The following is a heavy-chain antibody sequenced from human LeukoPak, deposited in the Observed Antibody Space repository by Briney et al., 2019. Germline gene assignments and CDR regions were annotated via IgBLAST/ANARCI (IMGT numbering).Heavy chain of an antibody. CDR2: ISAYNGNT. D-gene: IGHD2-15*01. CDR3: ARGAGCSGGSCYPRTPYGNYYYYYYMDV. V-gene: IGHV1-18*01. J-gene: IGHJ6*03. Sequence: ASVKLSCKASGYTFTSYGISWVRQAPGQGLEWMGWISAYNGNTNYAQKLKGRVTMSTDTSTSTAYMELRSLRADDTAVYYCARGAGCSGGSCYPRTPYGNYYYYYYMDVWGKGTTVTVSS. CDR1: GYTFTSYG.